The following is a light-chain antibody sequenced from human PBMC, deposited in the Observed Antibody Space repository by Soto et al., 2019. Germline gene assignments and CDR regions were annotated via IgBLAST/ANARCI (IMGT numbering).Light chain of an antibody. V-gene: IGLV3-21*01. Sequence: SYELTQSPSVSVVPGKTARITCGGNNIGGKGVHWFQQKPGQAPVLVIHYDSDRPSGIPERFSGSSSGNTATLTISGLQAEDEADYFCYSSRSSSTTFYVFGTGTKLTVL. CDR2: YDS. CDR1: NIGGKG. J-gene: IGLJ1*01. CDR3: YSSRSSSTTFYV.